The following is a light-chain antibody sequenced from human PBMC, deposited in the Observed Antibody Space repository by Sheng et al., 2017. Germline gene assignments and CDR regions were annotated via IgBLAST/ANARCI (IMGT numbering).Light chain of an antibody. J-gene: IGKJ4*01. CDR2: GAF. Sequence: EIVMTQSPATLSVFPGERATLSCRASQSVSSNLAWYQQKPGQAPRLLIYGAFTRATGIPARFSGSGSGTEFTLTISSLQSEDFAVYYCQQYNNSPPLTFGGGTKVEIK. CDR3: QQYNNSPPLT. V-gene: IGKV3-15*01. CDR1: QSVSSN.